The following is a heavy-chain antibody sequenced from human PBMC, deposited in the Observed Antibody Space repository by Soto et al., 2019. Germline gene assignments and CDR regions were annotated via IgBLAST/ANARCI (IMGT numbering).Heavy chain of an antibody. CDR1: GFTFTRSA. Sequence: ASVKVSCKASGFTFTRSAVQWVRQARGQRLEWIGWIVVGSGNTNYAQKFQERVTITRDMSTSTAYMELSSLRSEDTAVYYCAALLYYYDSSGPTDNWFDPWGQGTLVTVSS. CDR3: AALLYYYDSSGPTDNWFDP. D-gene: IGHD3-22*01. V-gene: IGHV1-58*01. CDR2: IVVGSGNT. J-gene: IGHJ5*02.